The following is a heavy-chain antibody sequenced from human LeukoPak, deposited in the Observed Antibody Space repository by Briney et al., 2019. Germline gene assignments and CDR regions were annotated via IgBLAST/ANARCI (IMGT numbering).Heavy chain of an antibody. CDR2: IYHSGSP. D-gene: IGHD2-21*02. CDR1: GGSISSNNW. CDR3: ARNSSTLVSRIRTAIGFDS. J-gene: IGHJ4*02. Sequence: PSETLSLTCAVSGGSISSNNWWGWVRQPPGKGLEWIGEIYHSGSPNYNPSLKSRVTISVDKSRNHFSLNLSSVTAADTAVYYCARNSSTLVSRIRTAIGFDSWGQGARVTVSS. V-gene: IGHV4-4*02.